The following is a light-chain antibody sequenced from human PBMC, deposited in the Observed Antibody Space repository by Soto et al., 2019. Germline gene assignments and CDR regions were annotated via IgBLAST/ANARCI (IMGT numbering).Light chain of an antibody. CDR1: QSVSRN. CDR2: GAS. V-gene: IGKV3-15*01. Sequence: EIVMTQSPATLSVSPGERATLSCMASQSVSRNLAWYQQKPGQAPRLLIYGASTRATGIPARFSGSRSGTEFTLTLSTLQSDDFAFYYISHYNNWPPIGFGHGTKMDIK. J-gene: IGKJ3*01. CDR3: SHYNNWPPIG.